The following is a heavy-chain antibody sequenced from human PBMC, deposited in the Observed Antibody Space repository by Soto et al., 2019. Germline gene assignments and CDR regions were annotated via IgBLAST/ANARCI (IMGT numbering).Heavy chain of an antibody. V-gene: IGHV5-51*01. Sequence: PGESLKISCKGSGYSFTSHWIGWVRQMPGKGLEWMGIIYPGDSDTRYSPSFQGQVTISADKSISTAYLQWSSLKASDTAMYYCARLPNYYYYGMDVWGQGTTVTVSS. CDR1: GYSFTSHW. J-gene: IGHJ6*02. CDR3: ARLPNYYYYGMDV. CDR2: IYPGDSDT.